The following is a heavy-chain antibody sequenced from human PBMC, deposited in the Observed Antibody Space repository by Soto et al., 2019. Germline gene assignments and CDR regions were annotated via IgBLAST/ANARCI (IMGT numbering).Heavy chain of an antibody. CDR2: IIPIFGTA. J-gene: IGHJ6*02. D-gene: IGHD3-10*01. CDR3: ARDGSMVRATNEYYYYGMDV. V-gene: IGHV1-69*06. Sequence: SVKVSCKASGGTFSSYAISWVRQAPGQRLEWMGGIIPIFGTANYAQKFQGRVTITADKSTSTAYMELSSLRSEDTAVYYCARDGSMVRATNEYYYYGMDVWGQGTTVTVSS. CDR1: GGTFSSYA.